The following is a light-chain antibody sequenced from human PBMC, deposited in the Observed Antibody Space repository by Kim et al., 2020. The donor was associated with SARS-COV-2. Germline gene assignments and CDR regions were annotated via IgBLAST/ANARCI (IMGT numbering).Light chain of an antibody. V-gene: IGLV1-40*01. CDR1: SSNIGAGYD. CDR2: GNN. CDR3: QSYDASLGAAV. Sequence: QSVLTQPPSVSGAPGQRVTISCSGSSSNIGAGYDVHWYQHVPGTAPKLLIHGNNNRPSGVPDRFSGSKSGTSASLVITGLQAEDETDYYCQSYDASLGAAVFGGGTQVTVL. J-gene: IGLJ2*01.